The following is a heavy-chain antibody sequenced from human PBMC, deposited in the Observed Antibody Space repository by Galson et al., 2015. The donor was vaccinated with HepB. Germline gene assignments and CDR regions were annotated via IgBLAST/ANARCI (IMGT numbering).Heavy chain of an antibody. D-gene: IGHD2-2*02. CDR1: GFTFSSYG. CDR2: IRYDGSNK. J-gene: IGHJ3*02. Sequence: SLRLSCAASGFTFSSYGMHWVRQAPGKGLEWVAFIRYDGSNKYYADSVKGRFTISRDNSKNTLYLQMNSLRAEDTAVYYCAKFPIVVVPAAIWADDAFDIWGQGTMVTVSS. V-gene: IGHV3-30*02. CDR3: AKFPIVVVPAAIWADDAFDI.